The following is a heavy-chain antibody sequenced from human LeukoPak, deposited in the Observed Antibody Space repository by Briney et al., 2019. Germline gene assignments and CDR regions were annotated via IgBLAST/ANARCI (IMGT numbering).Heavy chain of an antibody. CDR1: GGSFSGYF. Sequence: SETLSLTCAVYGGSFSGYFWSWIRQPPGKGLEWIGEINHSGRTNYNPSLKSRVTISVDTSKNQFSLNLNSVTAADTAVYYCARGSNWKRTIDYWGQGTLVTVSS. CDR3: ARGSNWKRTIDY. D-gene: IGHD1-20*01. CDR2: INHSGRT. J-gene: IGHJ4*02. V-gene: IGHV4-34*01.